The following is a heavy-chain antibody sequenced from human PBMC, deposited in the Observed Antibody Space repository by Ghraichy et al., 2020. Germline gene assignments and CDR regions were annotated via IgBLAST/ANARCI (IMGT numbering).Heavy chain of an antibody. J-gene: IGHJ6*02. V-gene: IGHV1-69*13. Sequence: SVKVSCKASGGTFSSYAISWVRQAPGQGLEWMGGIIPIFGTANYAQKFQGRVTITADESTSTAYMELSSLRSEDTAVYYCASRYDFWPDGYYGMDVWGQGTTVTVSS. D-gene: IGHD3-3*01. CDR3: ASRYDFWPDGYYGMDV. CDR1: GGTFSSYA. CDR2: IIPIFGTA.